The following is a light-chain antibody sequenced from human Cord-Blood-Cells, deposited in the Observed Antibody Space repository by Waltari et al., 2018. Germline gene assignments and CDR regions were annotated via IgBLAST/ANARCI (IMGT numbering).Light chain of an antibody. CDR1: QSVSSSY. Sequence: EIVLTQSPGTLSLSPGERATLSCRASQSVSSSYLAWYLQKPGQAPRLLIYGASSRATGSPDRFSCSGSGTDFTLTISRLEPEDFAVYYCQQYGSSYTFGQGTKLEIK. V-gene: IGKV3-20*01. J-gene: IGKJ2*01. CDR3: QQYGSSYT. CDR2: GAS.